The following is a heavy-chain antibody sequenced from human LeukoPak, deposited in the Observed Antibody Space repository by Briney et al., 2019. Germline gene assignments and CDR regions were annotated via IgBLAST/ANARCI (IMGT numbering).Heavy chain of an antibody. Sequence: SETLSLTCTVSGYSISSGYFWGWIRQPPGKGLEWIGYFYYSGSTYYNPSLKSRVTISVDTSKNHLSLKLSSVTAADTAVYYCARESNYHGSGTGWFDPWGQGTLVTVSS. CDR2: FYYSGST. D-gene: IGHD3-10*01. V-gene: IGHV4-38-2*02. CDR3: ARESNYHGSGTGWFDP. CDR1: GYSISSGYF. J-gene: IGHJ5*02.